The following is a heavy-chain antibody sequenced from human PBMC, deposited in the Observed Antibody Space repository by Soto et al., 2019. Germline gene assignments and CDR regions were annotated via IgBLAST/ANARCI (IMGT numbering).Heavy chain of an antibody. CDR3: AREGREHSYYYGMDV. D-gene: IGHD1-1*01. V-gene: IGHV4-59*01. J-gene: IGHJ6*02. CDR1: GGSISGYY. Sequence: NPSETLSLTCSVSGGSISGYYRSWIRQPPGKGLEWIGYIYDSGSTNYNPSLKSRVTISVDTSKNQFSLKLSSVTAADTAVYYCAREGREHSYYYGMDVWGQGTTVTVSS. CDR2: IYDSGST.